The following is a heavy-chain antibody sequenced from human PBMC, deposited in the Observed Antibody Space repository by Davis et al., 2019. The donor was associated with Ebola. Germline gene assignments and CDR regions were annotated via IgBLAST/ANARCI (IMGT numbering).Heavy chain of an antibody. D-gene: IGHD3-16*01. CDR2: IYGGGRT. Sequence: PSETLSLTCTVSDASISGHYWNWFRQPPGKGLEWIGFIYGGGRTSYNPSLESRVTISADTSKNQFSLNLNSVTAADTAVYFCARFGGGAYWGQGTLVTVSS. CDR3: ARFGGGAY. V-gene: IGHV4-59*11. J-gene: IGHJ4*02. CDR1: DASISGHY.